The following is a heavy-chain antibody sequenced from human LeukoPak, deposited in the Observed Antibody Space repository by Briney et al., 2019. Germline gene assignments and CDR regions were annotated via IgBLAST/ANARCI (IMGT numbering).Heavy chain of an antibody. D-gene: IGHD4-11*01. CDR3: ARGVYSNYGGNWFDP. J-gene: IGHJ5*02. Sequence: SETLSLTCTVSGGSISSYYWSWIRQPAGKGLEWIGSIYYSGSTYYNPSLKSRVTISVDTSKNQFSLKLSSVTAADTAVYYCARGVYSNYGGNWFDPWGQGTLVTVSS. CDR2: IYYSGST. CDR1: GGSISSYY. V-gene: IGHV4-4*07.